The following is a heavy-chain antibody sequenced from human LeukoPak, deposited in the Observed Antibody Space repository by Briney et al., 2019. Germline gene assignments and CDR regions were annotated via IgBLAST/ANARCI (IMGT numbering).Heavy chain of an antibody. J-gene: IGHJ4*02. V-gene: IGHV1-2*02. CDR1: GYTFTGYY. CDR3: ARELRAAVAGIDY. D-gene: IGHD6-19*01. Sequence: SVKVSCKASGYTFTGYYMHWVRQAPGQGLEWMGWINPNSGGTNYAQKFQGRVTMTRDTSISTAYMELSRLRSDDTAVYYCARELRAAVAGIDYWGQGTLVTVSS. CDR2: INPNSGGT.